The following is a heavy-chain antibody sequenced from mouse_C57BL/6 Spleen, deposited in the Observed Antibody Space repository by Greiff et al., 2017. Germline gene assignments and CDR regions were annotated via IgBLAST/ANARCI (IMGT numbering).Heavy chain of an antibody. J-gene: IGHJ4*01. V-gene: IGHV1-81*01. CDR1: GYTFTSYG. CDR2: IYPRSGNT. CDR3: ARSRSSSYDYAMDY. D-gene: IGHD1-1*01. Sequence: QVQLQQSGAELARPGASVKLSCKASGYTFTSYGISWVKQRTGQGLEWIGEIYPRSGNTYYNEQFKGKATLTADKSSSTAYMELRSLTSEDSAVYFCARSRSSSYDYAMDYWGQGTSVTVSS.